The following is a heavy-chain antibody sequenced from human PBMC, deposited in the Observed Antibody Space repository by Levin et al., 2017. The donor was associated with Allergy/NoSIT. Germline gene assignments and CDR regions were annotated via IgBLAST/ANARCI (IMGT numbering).Heavy chain of an antibody. D-gene: IGHD3-16*01. J-gene: IGHJ2*01. CDR3: ARGGWGRYFDL. Sequence: SETLSLTCAVSGGSFSGYYWSWIRQPPGKGLEWIGEINHSGSTNYNPSLKSRVTISVDTSKNQFSLKLSSVTAADTAVYYCARGGWGRYFDLWGRGTLVTVSS. CDR2: INHSGST. CDR1: GGSFSGYY. V-gene: IGHV4-34*01.